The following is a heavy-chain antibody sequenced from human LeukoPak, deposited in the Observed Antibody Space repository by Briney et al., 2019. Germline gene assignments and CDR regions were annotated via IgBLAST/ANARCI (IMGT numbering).Heavy chain of an antibody. J-gene: IGHJ4*02. CDR1: GLTFATSC. CDR3: ATETNGRHYDY. D-gene: IGHD1-14*01. V-gene: IGHV3-21*06. Sequence: GGSLRLSCTASGLTFATSCFNWVRQAPGEGLEWVASIGPTGSDRYHADSIKRRFTISRDNANNFLYLQMNSLIAEDAAVYYCATETNGRHYDYWGQGTPLTVSS. CDR2: IGPTGSDR.